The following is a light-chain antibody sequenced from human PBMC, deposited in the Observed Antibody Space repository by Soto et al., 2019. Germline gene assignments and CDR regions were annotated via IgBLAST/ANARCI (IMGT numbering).Light chain of an antibody. V-gene: IGKV3-20*01. CDR2: GVY. J-gene: IGKJ1*01. CDR1: RTGSNSY. CDR3: QHYGYSQWT. Sequence: IVLTQSPGTLSLSPGERATLSCRASRTGSNSYLAWYQHKSGQAPRLLIYGVYTRASGIPDRFSGSGSGTEFTLTITRLEPEDSAVYFCQHYGYSQWTFGQGTKVDIK.